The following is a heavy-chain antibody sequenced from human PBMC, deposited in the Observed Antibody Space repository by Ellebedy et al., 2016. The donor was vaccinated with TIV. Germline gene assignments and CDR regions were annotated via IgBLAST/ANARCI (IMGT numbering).Heavy chain of an antibody. Sequence: SETLSLXXAVSGGSISSSNWWSWVRQPPGKGLEWIGEIYHSGSTNYNPSLKSRVTISVDKSKSQFSLKLSSVTAADTAVYYCARVSLRGVIITVFDYWGQGTLVTVSS. V-gene: IGHV4-4*02. CDR1: GGSISSSNW. D-gene: IGHD3-10*01. CDR2: IYHSGST. J-gene: IGHJ4*02. CDR3: ARVSLRGVIITVFDY.